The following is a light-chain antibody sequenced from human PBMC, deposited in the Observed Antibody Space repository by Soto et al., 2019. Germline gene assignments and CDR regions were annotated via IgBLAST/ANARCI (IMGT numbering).Light chain of an antibody. CDR2: YDS. Sequence: SYELTQPPSVSVAPGKTARIPCGGNNIGSKSVHWYQQKPGQAPVLVIYYDSDRPSGIPERFSASNSGNTATLTISRVEAGDEADYWCQVWDSSSDHPVFGGGTKLTVL. V-gene: IGLV3-21*04. J-gene: IGLJ2*01. CDR3: QVWDSSSDHPV. CDR1: NIGSKS.